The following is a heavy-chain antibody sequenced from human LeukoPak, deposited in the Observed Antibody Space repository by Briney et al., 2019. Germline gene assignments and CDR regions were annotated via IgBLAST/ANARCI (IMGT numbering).Heavy chain of an antibody. Sequence: SETLSLTCTVSSGSISSSTYYWGWIRQPPGKGLEWIGSIHYRGSTYYNPSLESRVTLSVDMSKNQLSLKLNSVTAAGTAVYYCARLWSGERPPDAWGQGTAVTVSS. CDR1: SGSISSSTYY. CDR2: IHYRGST. CDR3: ARLWSGERPPDA. J-gene: IGHJ6*02. D-gene: IGHD3-10*01. V-gene: IGHV4-39*01.